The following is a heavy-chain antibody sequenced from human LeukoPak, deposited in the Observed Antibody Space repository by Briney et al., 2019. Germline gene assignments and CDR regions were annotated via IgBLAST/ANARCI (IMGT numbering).Heavy chain of an antibody. Sequence: SGGSLRLSCAAYGFTFSSYEMNWVRQAPGKGLEWVSYISSSGSTIYYADSVKGRFTISRDNARNSLYLQMNILRAEDTAVYYCARDWGAGTVDYWGQGTLVTVSS. CDR3: ARDWGAGTVDY. CDR2: ISSSGSTI. CDR1: GFTFSSYE. J-gene: IGHJ4*02. D-gene: IGHD6-13*01. V-gene: IGHV3-48*03.